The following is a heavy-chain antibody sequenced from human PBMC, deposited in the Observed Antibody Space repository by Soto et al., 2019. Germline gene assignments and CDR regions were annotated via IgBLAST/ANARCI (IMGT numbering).Heavy chain of an antibody. J-gene: IGHJ5*02. Sequence: QVQLVESGGGVVQPGRSLRLSCAASGFTFRNHGMHWVRLAPGKGLEWVAVIWYDGSEKYYADSVKDRFTVSRDNSKNTLYLQMNSLRGEDTAVYYCARDLGWPAAWFDPWGQGTLVTVAS. CDR1: GFTFRNHG. CDR2: IWYDGSEK. D-gene: IGHD2-2*01. V-gene: IGHV3-33*01. CDR3: ARDLGWPAAWFDP.